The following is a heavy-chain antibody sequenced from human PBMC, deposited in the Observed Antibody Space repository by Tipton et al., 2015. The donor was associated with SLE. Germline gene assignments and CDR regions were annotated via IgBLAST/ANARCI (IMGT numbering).Heavy chain of an antibody. CDR3: AKVAGESYFVY. V-gene: IGHV4-31*03. CDR1: GGSISSGGYY. D-gene: IGHD7-27*01. J-gene: IGHJ4*02. CDR2: IYYSGST. Sequence: TLSLTCTVSGGSISSGGYYWSWIRQHPGKGLEWIGYIYYSGSTYYNPSLKSRVPISVDTSKNQFSLKLSSVTAADTTVYYCAKVAGESYFVYWGQGTLVTVSS.